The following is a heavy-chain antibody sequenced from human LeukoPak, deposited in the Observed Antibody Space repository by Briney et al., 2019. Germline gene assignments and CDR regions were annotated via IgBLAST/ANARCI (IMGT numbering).Heavy chain of an antibody. J-gene: IGHJ4*02. CDR3: ARDGDSDNIDF. CDR1: GFSFSSYS. Sequence: GGSLRLSCAASGFSFSSYSMNWVRQAPGKGLEWVSFISSSSSYIYYADSVKGRFTISRDNAKNSLFLQMNSLRAEDTAVNYCARDGDSDNIDFWGQGTLVTVSS. V-gene: IGHV3-21*01. D-gene: IGHD4-17*01. CDR2: ISSSSSYI.